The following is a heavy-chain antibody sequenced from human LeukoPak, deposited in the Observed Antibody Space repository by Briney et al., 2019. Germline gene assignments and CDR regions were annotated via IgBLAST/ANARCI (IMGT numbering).Heavy chain of an antibody. CDR2: MNPNSGDT. V-gene: IGHV1-2*02. Sequence: GASVKVSCKASGYTFTAYYIHWVRQAPGQGLEWMGWMNPNSGDTNYAQKFQGRVTMTRDKSINTVYMELSGLRSDDTAVFYCARDYRFRITTFGGGRRNWFDPWGQGTLVTVSS. D-gene: IGHD3-3*01. CDR3: ARDYRFRITTFGGGRRNWFDP. J-gene: IGHJ5*02. CDR1: GYTFTAYY.